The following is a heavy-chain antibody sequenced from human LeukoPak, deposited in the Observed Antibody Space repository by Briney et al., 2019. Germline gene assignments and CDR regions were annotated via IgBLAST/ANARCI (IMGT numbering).Heavy chain of an antibody. CDR3: ARQEGYSYGPIYY. D-gene: IGHD5-18*01. CDR2: IYPGDSNT. J-gene: IGHJ4*02. Sequence: GESLQISCQGSGYRFTNYWIGWVRQLPGKGLEWMGIIYPGDSNTRYSPSFQGQVTISADKSISTAYLQWSSLKASDTAMYYCARQEGYSYGPIYYWGQGTLVTVSS. CDR1: GYRFTNYW. V-gene: IGHV5-51*01.